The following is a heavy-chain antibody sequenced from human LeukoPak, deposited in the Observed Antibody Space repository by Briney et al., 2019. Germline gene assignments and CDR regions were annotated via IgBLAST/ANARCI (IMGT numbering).Heavy chain of an antibody. D-gene: IGHD4-17*01. Sequence: ASVKVSCKASGYTFTSYYMHWVRQAPGQGLEWMGIINPSGGSTSYAQKFQGRVTMTRDTSTSTVYMELNSLRAEDTAVYYCAKAPDYGDYLVDPWGQGTLVTVSS. V-gene: IGHV1-46*01. CDR2: INPSGGST. CDR1: GYTFTSYY. J-gene: IGHJ5*02. CDR3: AKAPDYGDYLVDP.